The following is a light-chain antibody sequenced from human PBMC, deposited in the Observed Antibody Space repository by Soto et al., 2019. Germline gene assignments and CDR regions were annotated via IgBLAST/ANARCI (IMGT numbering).Light chain of an antibody. Sequence: IVMTHYPATLSVSPGERATFSCRASQSVSSNLAWYQLKPGQAPRLLIYGASTRATGIPARFSGSGSGTEFTLTIGSLQSEDFAVYYCQQYSSSPSFGQGTRMEIK. V-gene: IGKV3-15*01. CDR2: GAS. CDR3: QQYSSSPS. J-gene: IGKJ5*01. CDR1: QSVSSN.